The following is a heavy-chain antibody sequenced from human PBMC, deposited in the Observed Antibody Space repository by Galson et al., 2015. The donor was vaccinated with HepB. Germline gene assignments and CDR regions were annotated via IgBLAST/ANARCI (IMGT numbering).Heavy chain of an antibody. D-gene: IGHD1-26*01. Sequence: SLRLSCAASGFTFSSYAMSWVRQAPGKGLEWVSAISGSGGSTYYADSVKGRFTISRDNSKNTLYLQMNSLRAEDTAVYYCALRYRDSGSYYEFSFFDYWGQGTLVTVSS. V-gene: IGHV3-23*01. CDR1: GFTFSSYA. J-gene: IGHJ4*02. CDR2: ISGSGGST. CDR3: ALRYRDSGSYYEFSFFDY.